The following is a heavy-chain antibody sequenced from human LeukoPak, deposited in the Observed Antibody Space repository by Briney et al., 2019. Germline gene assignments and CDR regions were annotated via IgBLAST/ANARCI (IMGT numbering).Heavy chain of an antibody. CDR1: GYTFTDYY. CDR3: ARVYGDHYGSGVIGY. D-gene: IGHD3-10*01. CDR2: INPNSGGT. V-gene: IGHV1-2*02. J-gene: IGHJ4*02. Sequence: ASVKVSCKASGYTFTDYYMHWVRQAPGQGLEWMGWINPNSGGTNYAQKFQGRVTMTRDTSISTAYMEVSRLRSDDTAVYYCARVYGDHYGSGVIGYWGQGTLVTVSS.